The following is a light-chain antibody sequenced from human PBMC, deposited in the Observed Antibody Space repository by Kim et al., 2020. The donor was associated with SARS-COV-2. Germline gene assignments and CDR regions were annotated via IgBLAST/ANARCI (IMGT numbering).Light chain of an antibody. CDR3: QQYATLPLT. Sequence: EIVLTQSPGTLSLSPGERATLSCRASQSVYNTYLAWYQQKPGQAPRLLISGASSRVTGIPDRFSGSGSGTEFTLTISRLEPEDFAVYYCQQYATLPLTFGGGTKVDIK. V-gene: IGKV3-20*01. CDR2: GAS. J-gene: IGKJ4*01. CDR1: QSVYNTY.